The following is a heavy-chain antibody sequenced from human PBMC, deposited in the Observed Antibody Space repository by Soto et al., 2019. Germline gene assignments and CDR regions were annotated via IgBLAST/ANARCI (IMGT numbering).Heavy chain of an antibody. CDR3: ARRPLGTMIRGALDS. CDR1: GGSISSDNW. Sequence: QVQLQESGPGLVKSSGTLSLTCAVSGGSISSDNWWNWVRQSPGKGLEWIGEIYYSGSTSYKPSLKSRVTISIDKAKNQFSLKLSSVTAADTAVYYCARRPLGTMIRGALDSWGQGTLVTVSS. J-gene: IGHJ5*01. D-gene: IGHD3-10*01. V-gene: IGHV4-4*02. CDR2: IYYSGST.